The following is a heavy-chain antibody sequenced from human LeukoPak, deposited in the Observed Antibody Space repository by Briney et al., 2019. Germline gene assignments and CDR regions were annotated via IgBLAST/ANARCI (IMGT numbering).Heavy chain of an antibody. CDR1: GFTFSSYW. CDR3: ARDLSTAAKEGIDAFDI. D-gene: IGHD2-2*01. J-gene: IGHJ3*02. V-gene: IGHV3-74*01. CDR2: INSDGSST. Sequence: PGGSLRLSCAASGFTFSSYWMHWVRQAPGKGLVWVSRINSDGSSTSYADSVKGRFTISRDNAKNTLYLQMNSLRAEDTAVYYCARDLSTAAKEGIDAFDIWGQGTMVTVSS.